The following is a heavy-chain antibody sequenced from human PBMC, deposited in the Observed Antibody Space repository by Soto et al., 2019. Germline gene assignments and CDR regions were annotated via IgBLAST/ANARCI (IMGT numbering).Heavy chain of an antibody. J-gene: IGHJ5*02. CDR3: ARGANWFDP. Sequence: PSETLSLTCTVSGGSISSYYWSWIRQHPGKGLEWIGYIYSSGSTYYNPSLKSRLTISVDTSNNQFSLKLISVTAADTAVYYCARGANWFDPWGQGSLVTVSS. V-gene: IGHV4-59*06. CDR1: GGSISSYY. CDR2: IYSSGST.